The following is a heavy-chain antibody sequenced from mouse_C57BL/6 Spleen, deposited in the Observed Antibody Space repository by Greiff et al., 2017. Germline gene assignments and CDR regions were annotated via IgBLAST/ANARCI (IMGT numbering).Heavy chain of an antibody. CDR1: GYTFTSYW. CDR3: ANGGGDYDLSWFAY. J-gene: IGHJ3*01. V-gene: IGHV1-50*01. CDR2: IDPSDSYT. Sequence: QVQLQQPGAELVKPGASVKLSCKASGYTFTSYWMQWVKQRPGQGLEWIGEIDPSDSYTTYNQKFKGKATLTVDTSSSTAYMQLSILTSEDSAVYYCANGGGDYDLSWFAYWGQGTLVTVSA. D-gene: IGHD2-4*01.